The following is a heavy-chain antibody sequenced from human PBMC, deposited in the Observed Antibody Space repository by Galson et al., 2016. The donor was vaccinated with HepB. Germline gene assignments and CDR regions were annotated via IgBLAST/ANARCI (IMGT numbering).Heavy chain of an antibody. CDR2: ISSSSSYI. V-gene: IGHV3-21*01. Sequence: SLRLSCAASGFTFSSYSMNWVRQAPGKGLEWVSSISSSSSYIYYADSVKGRLTISRDNAKNSLYLQMNSLSAEDTAVYYCARDGSVFDYWGQGTLVTVSS. CDR1: GFTFSSYS. J-gene: IGHJ4*02. D-gene: IGHD6-25*01. CDR3: ARDGSVFDY.